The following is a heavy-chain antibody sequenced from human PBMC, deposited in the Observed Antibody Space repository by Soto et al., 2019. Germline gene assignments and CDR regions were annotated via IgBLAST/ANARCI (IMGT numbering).Heavy chain of an antibody. J-gene: IGHJ6*02. Sequence: GSLRLSCAASGFTFSSYAMHWVRQAPGKGLEWVAVISYDGSNKYYADSVKGRFTISRDNSKNTLYLQMNSLRAEDTAVYYCARVTTVTSFSAPDYYYYGMDVWGQGTTVTVS. CDR1: GFTFSSYA. V-gene: IGHV3-30-3*01. D-gene: IGHD4-17*01. CDR2: ISYDGSNK. CDR3: ARVTTVTSFSAPDYYYYGMDV.